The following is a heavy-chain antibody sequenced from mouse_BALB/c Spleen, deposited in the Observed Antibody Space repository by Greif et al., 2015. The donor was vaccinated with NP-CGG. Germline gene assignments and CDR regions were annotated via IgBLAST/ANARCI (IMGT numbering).Heavy chain of an antibody. D-gene: IGHD2-4*01. CDR1: GYTFTSYV. Sequence: VQLQQSGPELVKPGASVKMSCKASGYTFTSYVMHWVKQKPGQGLEWIGYINPYNDGTKYNEKFNGKATLTSDKSSSTAYMELSSLTSEDSAVYYCARGDDYDWFAYWGQGTLVTVSA. J-gene: IGHJ3*01. CDR2: INPYNDGT. V-gene: IGHV1-14*01. CDR3: ARGDDYDWFAY.